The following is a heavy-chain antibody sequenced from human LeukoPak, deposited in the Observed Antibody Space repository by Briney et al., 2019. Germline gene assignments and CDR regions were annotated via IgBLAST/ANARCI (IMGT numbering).Heavy chain of an antibody. J-gene: IGHJ4*02. CDR3: ARKHSYRQTPFDY. V-gene: IGHV4-34*01. D-gene: IGHD5-18*01. CDR2: INHSGST. Sequence: SETLSLTCAVYGGSFSGYYWSWIRQPPGKGLEWIGEINHSGSTNYNPSLKSRVTISVDTSKNQFSLKLSSVAAADTAVYYCARKHSYRQTPFDYWGQGTLVTVSS. CDR1: GGSFSGYY.